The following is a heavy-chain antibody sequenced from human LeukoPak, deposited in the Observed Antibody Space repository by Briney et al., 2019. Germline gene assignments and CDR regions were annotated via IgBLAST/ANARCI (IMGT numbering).Heavy chain of an antibody. Sequence: PSETLSLTCSVSGYSIKSGYYWGWIRQAPGKGLEWVANIKKDGSEKYYVDSMKGRFTISRDNAKTSLYLQMNSLRAEDTAVYYCAREWRGYYDILTGPRVADYYYYYMDVRGKGTTVTVSS. CDR3: AREWRGYYDILTGPRVADYYYYYMDV. CDR1: GYSIKSGYY. V-gene: IGHV3-7*01. J-gene: IGHJ6*03. CDR2: IKKDGSEK. D-gene: IGHD3-9*01.